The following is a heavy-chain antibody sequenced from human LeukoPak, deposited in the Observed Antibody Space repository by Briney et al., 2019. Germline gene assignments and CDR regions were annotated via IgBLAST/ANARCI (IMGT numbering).Heavy chain of an antibody. CDR3: ARDPRTVRI. CDR1: GFTFTDSY. D-gene: IGHD1-1*01. Sequence: PGGSLRLSCTASGFTFTDSYMNWVRQAPGKGLEWLSYISGSGGDTNYADSVRGRFTISRDNAKNSLYLQMNSLRVEDTAVYYCARDPRTVRIWGQGTLVTVSS. CDR2: ISGSGGDT. J-gene: IGHJ4*02. V-gene: IGHV3-11*06.